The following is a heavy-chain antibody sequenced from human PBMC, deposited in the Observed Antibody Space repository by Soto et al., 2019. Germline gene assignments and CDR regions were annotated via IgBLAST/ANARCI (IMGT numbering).Heavy chain of an antibody. CDR1: GGSIRSSDYY. J-gene: IGHJ6*02. D-gene: IGHD3-22*01. CDR2: IYYSGST. Sequence: SEILSLTCTVSGGSIRSSDYYWGWIRQPPGEGLEWIGNIYYSGSTYYNPSLKSRVTISVDTSKNQFSLKLSSVTAADTAVYYCARRLYYDSSGFEGGGMDVWGQGTTVTVSS. CDR3: ARRLYYDSSGFEGGGMDV. V-gene: IGHV4-39*01.